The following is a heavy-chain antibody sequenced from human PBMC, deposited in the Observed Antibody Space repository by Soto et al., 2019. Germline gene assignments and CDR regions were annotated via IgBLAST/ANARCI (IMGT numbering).Heavy chain of an antibody. CDR3: ARQVYGDYLGGNWFDP. V-gene: IGHV4-39*01. Sequence: PWETLSLTCSVLDDSISDSRYYWGWIRQSPEKGLEWIGSISHDGHAYYDPPLKSRVTLFADTSRNQFSLKMKSVTVADTALYFCARQVYGDYLGGNWFDPWGEVAKVTVYS. D-gene: IGHD4-17*01. CDR2: ISHDGHA. J-gene: IGHJ5*02. CDR1: DDSISDSRYY.